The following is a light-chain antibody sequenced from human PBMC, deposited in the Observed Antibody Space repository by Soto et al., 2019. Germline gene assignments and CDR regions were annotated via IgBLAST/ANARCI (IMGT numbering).Light chain of an antibody. Sequence: ESVLTQSPGTLSLSPGERATLYCRASQSVSSNYLAWYQQKPGQAPRLLIYGASTRATGIPDRFSGSGSGTDFTLTISRLEPEDSAVYYCQQYGSSPTWTFGQGTKVEIK. CDR1: QSVSSNY. V-gene: IGKV3-20*01. J-gene: IGKJ1*01. CDR2: GAS. CDR3: QQYGSSPTWT.